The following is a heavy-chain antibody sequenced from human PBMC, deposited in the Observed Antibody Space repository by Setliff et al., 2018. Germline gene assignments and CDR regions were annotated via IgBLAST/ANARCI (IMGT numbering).Heavy chain of an antibody. CDR3: ARMSRYSEFWSGYAEDYYSSYIDV. V-gene: IGHV4-4*02. CDR1: GGSITDRNW. CDR2: MYHSGNT. Sequence: SETLSLTCALSGGSITDRNWWNWVRQPPGKGLEWIGEMYHSGNTYYNPSLKSRATISIDKSRNQFSLNLNSVTAADTAVYYCARMSRYSEFWSGYAEDYYSSYIDVWGTGATVTVSS. D-gene: IGHD3-3*01. J-gene: IGHJ6*03.